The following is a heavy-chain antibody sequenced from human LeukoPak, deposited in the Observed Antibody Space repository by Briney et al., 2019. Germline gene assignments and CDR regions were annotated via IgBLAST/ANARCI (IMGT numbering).Heavy chain of an antibody. CDR2: IYHSGST. D-gene: IGHD3-9*01. CDR3: ARGGGYDILTGYR. V-gene: IGHV4-38-2*02. Sequence: SETLSLTCTVSGYSISSGYYWGWIRQPPGKGLEWIGSIYHSGSTYYNPSLKSRVTISVDTSKNQFSLKLSSVTAADTAVYYCARGGGYDILTGYRWGQGTLVTVSS. CDR1: GYSISSGYY. J-gene: IGHJ4*02.